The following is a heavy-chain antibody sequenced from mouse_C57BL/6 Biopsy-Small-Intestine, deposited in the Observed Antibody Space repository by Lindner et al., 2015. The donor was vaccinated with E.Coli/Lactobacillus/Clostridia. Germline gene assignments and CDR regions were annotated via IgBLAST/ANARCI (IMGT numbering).Heavy chain of an antibody. V-gene: IGHV1-9*01. D-gene: IGHD4-1*01. CDR1: GYTFTDYW. J-gene: IGHJ3*01. CDR2: ILPGSGSS. Sequence: VQLQESGAELMKPGASVKLSCKATGYTFTDYWIEWVKQRPGHGLEWIGEILPGSGSSNYNEKFKGKATLTADKSSSTAYMELRSLTSEDSAVYFCASRELTGTFAYWGQGTLVTVSA. CDR3: ASRELTGTFAY.